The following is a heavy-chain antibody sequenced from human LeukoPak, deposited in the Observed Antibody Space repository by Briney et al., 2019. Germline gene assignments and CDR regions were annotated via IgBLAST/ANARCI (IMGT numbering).Heavy chain of an antibody. D-gene: IGHD4-17*01. V-gene: IGHV3-48*01. J-gene: IGHJ5*02. CDR3: ARLYGDWFDP. Sequence: SGGSLRLSCAASGFTFTNYNMNWLRQAPGKGLEWISYISGGSGTIYYADSVRGRFTVSRDNAKDSLWLQMDSLRVEDTAVYFCARLYGDWFDPWGPGTLVTVSS. CDR1: GFTFTNYN. CDR2: ISGGSGTI.